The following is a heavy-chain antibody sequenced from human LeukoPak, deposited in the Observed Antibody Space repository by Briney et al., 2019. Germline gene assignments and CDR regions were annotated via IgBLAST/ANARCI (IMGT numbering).Heavy chain of an antibody. D-gene: IGHD3-3*01. CDR1: GFTFSSYG. CDR3: AKVPLRFLEWLIDYFDY. J-gene: IGHJ4*02. Sequence: GGSLRLSGAASGFTFSSYGMHWVRQAPGKGLEWVAFIRYDGSNKYYADSVKGRFTISRDNSKNTLYLQMNSLRAEDTAVYYCAKVPLRFLEWLIDYFDYWGQGTLVTVSS. CDR2: IRYDGSNK. V-gene: IGHV3-30*02.